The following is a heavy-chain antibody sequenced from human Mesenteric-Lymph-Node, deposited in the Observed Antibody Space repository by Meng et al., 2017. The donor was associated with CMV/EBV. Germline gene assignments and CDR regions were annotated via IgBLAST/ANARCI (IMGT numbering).Heavy chain of an antibody. CDR3: TTFLAACSGGSCSRSNYYYYGMDV. D-gene: IGHD2-15*01. CDR2: ISSSSSYI. CDR1: GFTFSSYS. Sequence: GGSLRLSCAASGFTFSSYSMNWVRQAPGKGLEWVSSISSSSSYIYYADSVKGRFTISRDNTKNSLYLQMNSLRAEDTAVYYCTTFLAACSGGSCSRSNYYYYGMDVWGQGTTVTVSS. V-gene: IGHV3-21*03. J-gene: IGHJ6*02.